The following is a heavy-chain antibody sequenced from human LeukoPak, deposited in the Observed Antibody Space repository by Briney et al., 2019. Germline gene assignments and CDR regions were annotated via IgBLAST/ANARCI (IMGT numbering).Heavy chain of an antibody. CDR3: ARQPRGLLSPFDY. CDR2: MSAYNGNT. D-gene: IGHD3-3*01. J-gene: IGHJ4*02. CDR1: GYTFTSYG. Sequence: ASVTVSCKASGYTFTSYGICWVRQAPGQGLEWMGWMSAYNGNTNYAQNLQGRVTMTTETSTSTAYMQLRRLTSDATAVYYCARQPRGLLSPFDYWGQGTLVTVSS. V-gene: IGHV1-18*04.